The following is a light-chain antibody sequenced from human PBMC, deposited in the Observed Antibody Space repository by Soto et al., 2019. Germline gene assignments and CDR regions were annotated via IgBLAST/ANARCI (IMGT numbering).Light chain of an antibody. J-gene: IGKJ4*01. CDR2: GAS. CDR1: QSVSNN. V-gene: IGKV3D-15*01. Sequence: EIVLTHSPATLSVSPGERAALSCRASQSVSNNLAWYQQKPGQPPRLLIFGASTRATGIPARFSGSGSEAEFALTISTRQSADFAVYYCQQYSVWPLTFGGGTKVDI. CDR3: QQYSVWPLT.